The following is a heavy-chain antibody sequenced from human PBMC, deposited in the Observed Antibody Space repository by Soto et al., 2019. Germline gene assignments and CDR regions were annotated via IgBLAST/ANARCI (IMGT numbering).Heavy chain of an antibody. CDR3: ARIPHYYGSGSYYKRGTHFDY. Sequence: SETLSLTCAVYGGSFSGYSWNWIRQPPGKGLEWIGEINHSGSTNYNPSLKRRLSISVDTSKNQFSLKLSSVTAADTAVYYCARIPHYYGSGSYYKRGTHFDYWGQGTLVTVSS. D-gene: IGHD3-10*01. V-gene: IGHV4-34*01. CDR2: INHSGST. J-gene: IGHJ4*02. CDR1: GGSFSGYS.